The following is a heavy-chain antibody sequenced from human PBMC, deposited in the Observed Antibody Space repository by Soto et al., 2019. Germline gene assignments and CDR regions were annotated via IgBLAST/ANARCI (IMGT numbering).Heavy chain of an antibody. CDR1: GYTFPSYY. D-gene: IGHD2-8*01. CDR3: ARDEGYCTNGVCYTGNWFDP. CDR2: INPSGGST. V-gene: IGHV1-46*01. J-gene: IGHJ5*02. Sequence: ASVKVSCKSSGYTFPSYYMHWVRQAPGQGLEWMGIINPSGGSTSYAQKFQGRVTMTRDTSTSTVYMELSSLRSEDTAVYYCARDEGYCTNGVCYTGNWFDPWGQGTLVTVSS.